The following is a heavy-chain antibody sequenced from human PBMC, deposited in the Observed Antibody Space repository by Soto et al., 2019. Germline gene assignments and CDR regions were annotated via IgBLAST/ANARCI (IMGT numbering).Heavy chain of an antibody. CDR2: ISSSSSYI. J-gene: IGHJ6*03. D-gene: IGHD3-10*01. Sequence: GGSLRLSCAASGFTFSSYSMNWVRQAPGKGLEWVSSISSSSSYIYYADSVKGRFTISRDNAKNSLYLQMNSLRAEDTAVYYCARIYGITMVRGVKGRADEYYMDVWGKGTTVTVSS. CDR1: GFTFSSYS. V-gene: IGHV3-21*01. CDR3: ARIYGITMVRGVKGRADEYYMDV.